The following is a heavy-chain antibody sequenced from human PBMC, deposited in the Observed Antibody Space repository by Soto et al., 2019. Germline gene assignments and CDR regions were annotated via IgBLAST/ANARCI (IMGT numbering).Heavy chain of an antibody. D-gene: IGHD4-17*01. Sequence: SLRLSCAASGFTFSSYGMHWVRQAPGKGLEWVAVIWYDGSNKYYADSVKGRFTISRDNSKNTLYLQMNSLRAEDTAVYYCARDLIDYGDYDSDYWGQGTLVTVSS. CDR1: GFTFSSYG. CDR2: IWYDGSNK. V-gene: IGHV3-33*01. J-gene: IGHJ4*02. CDR3: ARDLIDYGDYDSDY.